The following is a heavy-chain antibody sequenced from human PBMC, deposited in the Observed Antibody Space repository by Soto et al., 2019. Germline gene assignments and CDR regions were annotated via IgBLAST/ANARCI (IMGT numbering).Heavy chain of an antibody. J-gene: IGHJ5*02. CDR1: GGTFSSYA. V-gene: IGHV1-69*13. D-gene: IGHD3-3*01. Sequence: GASVKVSCKASGGTFSSYAISWVRQAPGQGLEWMGGIIPIFGTANYAQKFQGRVTITADESTSTAYMELRSLRSDDTAVYYCARDDYDFWSGYYPANWFDPWGQGTLVTVSS. CDR2: IIPIFGTA. CDR3: ARDDYDFWSGYYPANWFDP.